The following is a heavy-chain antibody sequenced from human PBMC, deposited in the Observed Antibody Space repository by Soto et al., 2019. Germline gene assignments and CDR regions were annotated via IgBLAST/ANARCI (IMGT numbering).Heavy chain of an antibody. CDR3: AGYCSGGSCEYYYYYGMDA. D-gene: IGHD2-15*01. CDR1: GFTFSSYA. Sequence: GGSLRLSCAASGFTFSSYAMHWVRQAPGKGLEWVAVISYDGSNKYYADSVKGRFTISRDNSKNTLYLQMNSLRAEDPAVYYCAGYCSGGSCEYYYYYGMDAWGQGTTVTVSS. CDR2: ISYDGSNK. J-gene: IGHJ6*02. V-gene: IGHV3-30-3*01.